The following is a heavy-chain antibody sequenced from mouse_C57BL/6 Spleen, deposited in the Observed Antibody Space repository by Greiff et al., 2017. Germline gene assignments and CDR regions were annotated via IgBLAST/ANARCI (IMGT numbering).Heavy chain of an antibody. CDR1: GYTFTSYG. Sequence: VQLQQSGAELARPGASVKLSCKASGYTFTSYGISWVKQRTGQGLEWIGEIYPRSGNTYYNEKFKGKATLTADKSSSTAYMELRSLTSEDSAVYFWARWGTVVALYYLDYWGQGTTLTVSS. CDR2: IYPRSGNT. CDR3: ARWGTVVALYYLDY. D-gene: IGHD1-1*01. V-gene: IGHV1-81*01. J-gene: IGHJ2*01.